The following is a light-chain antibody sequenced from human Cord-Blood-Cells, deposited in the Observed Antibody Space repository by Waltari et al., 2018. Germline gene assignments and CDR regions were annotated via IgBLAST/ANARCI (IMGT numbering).Light chain of an antibody. J-gene: IGLJ1*01. CDR2: DVS. CDR3: CSYAGSYTYV. CDR1: SSDVGGFTY. Sequence: QSALTQPRSVSGSPGQSVTISCTGTSSDVGGFTYFSWYQQHPGKAPKLMIYDVSKRPSGVPDRFSGSKPGNTASLTISGLQAEDEADYYCCSYAGSYTYVFGTGTKVTVL. V-gene: IGLV2-11*01.